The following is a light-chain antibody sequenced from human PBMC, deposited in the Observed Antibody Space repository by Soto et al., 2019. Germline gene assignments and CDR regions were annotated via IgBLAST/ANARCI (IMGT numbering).Light chain of an antibody. CDR2: DVT. CDR3: SSYTSSSTVL. V-gene: IGLV2-14*03. Sequence: QSVLTQPASVSGSPGQSITISCTGTSSDVGGYNYVSWYQQHPGKAPELIIYDVTNRPSGVSNRFSGSKSGNTASLTISRLRAEDEADYHCSSYTSSSTVLFGGGTQLTVL. J-gene: IGLJ7*01. CDR1: SSDVGGYNY.